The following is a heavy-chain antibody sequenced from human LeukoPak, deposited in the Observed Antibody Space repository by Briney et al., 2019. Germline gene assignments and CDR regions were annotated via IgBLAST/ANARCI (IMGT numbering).Heavy chain of an antibody. Sequence: SQTLSLTCTVSGGSISSGGYYWSWIRQHPGKGLEWIGYIYYSGSTNYNPSLKSRVTISVDTSKNQFSLKLSSVTAADTAVYYCARRPSRYFDPYYMDVWGKGTTVTVSS. CDR1: GGSISSGGYY. D-gene: IGHD3-9*01. J-gene: IGHJ6*03. CDR3: ARRPSRYFDPYYMDV. CDR2: IYYSGST. V-gene: IGHV4-31*03.